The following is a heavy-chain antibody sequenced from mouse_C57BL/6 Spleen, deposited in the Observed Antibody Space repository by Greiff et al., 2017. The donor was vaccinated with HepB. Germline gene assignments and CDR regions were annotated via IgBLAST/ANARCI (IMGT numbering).Heavy chain of an antibody. CDR3: VYCSSDWYFEV. D-gene: IGHD1-1*01. J-gene: IGHJ1*03. CDR1: GYAFSSSW. CDR2: IYPGDGDT. V-gene: IGHV1-82*01. Sequence: VQLQQSGPELVKPGASVKISCKASGYAFSSSWMNWVKQRPGKGLEWIGRIYPGDGDTNYNGKFKGKATLTADKSSSTAYMQLSSLTSEDSAVYCGVYCSSDWYFEVWGTGTTVTVSS.